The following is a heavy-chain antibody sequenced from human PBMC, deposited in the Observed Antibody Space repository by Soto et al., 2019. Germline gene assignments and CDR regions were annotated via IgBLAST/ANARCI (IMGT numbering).Heavy chain of an antibody. V-gene: IGHV1-2*02. CDR1: GYTFTGYY. Sequence: ASVKVSCKGSGYTFTGYYRHWVRQATGQRLEWMGWINPNSGGTNYAQKFQGRVTMTRDTSISTAYMELSRLRSDDTAVYYCARVRGELLPLDFDYWGQGTLVTVSS. CDR3: ARVRGELLPLDFDY. J-gene: IGHJ4*02. CDR2: INPNSGGT. D-gene: IGHD1-26*01.